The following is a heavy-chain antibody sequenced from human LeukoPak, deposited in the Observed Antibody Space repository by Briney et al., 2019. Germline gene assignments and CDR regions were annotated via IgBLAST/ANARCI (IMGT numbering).Heavy chain of an antibody. J-gene: IGHJ5*02. V-gene: IGHV4-59*08. CDR2: IYYSGST. Sequence: SETLSLTCTVSGGSISSYYWSWIRQPPGKGLEWIGYIYYSGSTNYNPSLKSRVTISVDTSKNQFSLKLNSVTAADTAVYYCARKSGSWVTSDWFDPWGQGTLVTVSS. CDR1: GGSISSYY. CDR3: ARKSGSWVTSDWFDP. D-gene: IGHD1-26*01.